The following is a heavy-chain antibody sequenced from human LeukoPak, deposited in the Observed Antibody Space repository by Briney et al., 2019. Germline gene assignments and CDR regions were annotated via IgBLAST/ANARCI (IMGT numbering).Heavy chain of an antibody. V-gene: IGHV4-39*01. CDR1: GGSISSSSYY. D-gene: IGHD2-21*01. Sequence: PSETLSLTCTVSGGSISSSSYYWGWIRQPPGKGLEWIGNTYYGGNTYYNPSLKSRVTISEDTSKNQFSLELNSVTAADTAVYYCVCGGGALNYWGQGTLVTVSS. J-gene: IGHJ4*02. CDR2: TYYGGNT. CDR3: VCGGGALNY.